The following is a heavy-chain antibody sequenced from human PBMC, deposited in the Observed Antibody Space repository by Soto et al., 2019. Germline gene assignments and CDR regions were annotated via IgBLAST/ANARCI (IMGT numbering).Heavy chain of an antibody. CDR3: VPLGPTVFGVP. Sequence: GGSLRLSCAASGFTVSTNYMNWVRQAPGKGLEWVSVIYSDGGTYYADSVKGRFNISRDNSKNTLYLQMNSLRVVDTAVYYCVPLGPTVFGVPGGQGTLVTVSS. CDR1: GFTVSTNY. CDR2: IYSDGGT. J-gene: IGHJ4*02. V-gene: IGHV3-66*01. D-gene: IGHD3-3*01.